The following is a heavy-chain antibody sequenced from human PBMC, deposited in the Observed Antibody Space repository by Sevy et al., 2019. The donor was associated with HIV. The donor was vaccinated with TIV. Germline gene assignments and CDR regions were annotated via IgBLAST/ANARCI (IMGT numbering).Heavy chain of an antibody. CDR3: ARDPSSTVYYGMDV. J-gene: IGHJ6*02. D-gene: IGHD4-17*01. V-gene: IGHV3-48*02. CDR1: GFTFSSYS. Sequence: GGSLRLSCAASGFTFSSYSMNWVRQAPGKGLEWVSYISSSSSTIYYADSVKGRFTISRDNAKNSLYLQMNSLRDEDTTVYYCARDPSSTVYYGMDVWGQGTTVTVSS. CDR2: ISSSSSTI.